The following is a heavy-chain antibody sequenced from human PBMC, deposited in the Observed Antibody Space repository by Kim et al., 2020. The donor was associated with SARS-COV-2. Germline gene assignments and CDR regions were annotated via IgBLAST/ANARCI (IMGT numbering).Heavy chain of an antibody. CDR2: INAGNGNT. D-gene: IGHD6-13*01. J-gene: IGHJ3*02. CDR3: ARGPMASSWYRGAFDI. CDR1: GYTFTSYA. V-gene: IGHV1-3*01. Sequence: ASVKVSCKASGYTFTSYAMHWVRQAPGQRLEWMGWINAGNGNTKYSQKFQGRVTITRDTSASTAYMELSSLRSEDTAVYYCARGPMASSWYRGAFDIWGQGTMVTVSS.